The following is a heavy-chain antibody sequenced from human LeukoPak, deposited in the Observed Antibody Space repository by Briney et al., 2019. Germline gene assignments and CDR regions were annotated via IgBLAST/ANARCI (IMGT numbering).Heavy chain of an antibody. CDR3: ARVLKPSYCSSTSCYSGSFDP. J-gene: IGHJ5*02. D-gene: IGHD2-2*01. CDR1: GGSFSGYY. V-gene: IGHV4-34*01. Sequence: PSETLSLTCAVYGGSFSGYYWSWIRQPPGKGLEWIGEINHSGSTNYNPSLKSRVTISVDTSKNQFSLKLSSVTAADTAVYYCARVLKPSYCSSTSCYSGSFDPWGQGTQVTVSS. CDR2: INHSGST.